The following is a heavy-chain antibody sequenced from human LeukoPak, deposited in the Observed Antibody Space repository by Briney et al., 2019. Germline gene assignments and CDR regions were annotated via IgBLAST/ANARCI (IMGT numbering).Heavy chain of an antibody. CDR2: ISGSGGST. CDR1: GFTFSSYA. D-gene: IGHD6-13*01. Sequence: GGSLRLSCAASGFTFSSYAMSRVRQAPGKGLEWVSAISGSGGSTYYADSVKGRFTISRDNSKNTLYLQMNSLRAEDTAVYYCAKDRASKAAAGTWYDPWGQGTLVTVSS. J-gene: IGHJ5*02. CDR3: AKDRASKAAAGTWYDP. V-gene: IGHV3-23*01.